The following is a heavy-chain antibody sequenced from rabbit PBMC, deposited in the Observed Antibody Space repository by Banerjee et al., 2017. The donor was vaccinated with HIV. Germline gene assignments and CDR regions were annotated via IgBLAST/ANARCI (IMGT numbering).Heavy chain of an antibody. Sequence: QEQLEESGGDLVKPEGSLTLTCTASGFSFSNTNYMCWVRQAPGKGLEWIACIYAGSSANTYYASWAKGRFTISKTSSTTVTLQMTSLTAADTATYFCARTAYSSGSRYFDLWGPGTLVTVS. D-gene: IGHD1-1*01. J-gene: IGHJ4*01. V-gene: IGHV1S45*01. CDR1: GFSFSNTNY. CDR3: ARTAYSSGSRYFDL. CDR2: IYAGSSANT.